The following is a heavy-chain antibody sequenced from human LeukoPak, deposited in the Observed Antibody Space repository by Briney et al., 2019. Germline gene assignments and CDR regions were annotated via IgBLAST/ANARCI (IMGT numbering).Heavy chain of an antibody. V-gene: IGHV3-64*04. CDR2: ISSNGGST. Sequence: PGGSLRLSCSASGFTFSSYAMHWVRQAPGKGLEYVSAISSNGGSTYYADSVKGRFTISRDNSKNTLYLQMNSLRAEDTAVYYCARGRGDYNGLFDYWGQGTLVTVSS. D-gene: IGHD5-24*01. CDR3: ARGRGDYNGLFDY. J-gene: IGHJ4*02. CDR1: GFTFSSYA.